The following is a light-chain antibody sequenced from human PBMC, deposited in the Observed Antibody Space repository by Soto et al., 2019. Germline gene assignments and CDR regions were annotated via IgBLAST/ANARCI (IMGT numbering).Light chain of an antibody. CDR2: GAS. CDR3: QQYHIWPSWT. Sequence: EIVLTQSPATLSVSLGDSASLSCRASQSVSLSLAWYQMRPDQPPRLLIYGASTRATDVPARFSGSGSGTDFTLTISSLQSEDFAVYFCQQYHIWPSWTFGLGTKVELK. V-gene: IGKV3-15*01. CDR1: QSVSLS. J-gene: IGKJ1*01.